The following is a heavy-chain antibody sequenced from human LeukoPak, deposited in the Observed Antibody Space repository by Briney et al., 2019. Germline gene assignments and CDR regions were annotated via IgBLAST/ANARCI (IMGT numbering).Heavy chain of an antibody. CDR2: IYHSGST. D-gene: IGHD3-22*01. CDR3: ARVQNTYDSSGYYYFDY. Sequence: SETLSLTCAVSGGSISSSNWWCWVRQPPGKGLEWIGEIYHSGSTNYSPSLKSRVTISVDKSKNQFSLKLSSVTAADTAVYYCARVQNTYDSSGYYYFDYWGQGTLVTVSS. J-gene: IGHJ4*02. V-gene: IGHV4-4*02. CDR1: GGSISSSNW.